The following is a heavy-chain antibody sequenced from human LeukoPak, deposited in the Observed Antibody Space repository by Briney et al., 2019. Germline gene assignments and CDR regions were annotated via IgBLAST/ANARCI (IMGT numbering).Heavy chain of an antibody. CDR1: GGSISSSSYY. CDR2: IYYSGST. D-gene: IGHD6-13*01. CDR3: ASRFSSGRGYSSSQGIDY. J-gene: IGHJ4*02. Sequence: PSETLSLTCTVSGGSISSSSYYWGWIRQPPGKGLEWIGSIYYSGSTYYNPSLKSRVTISVDTSKNQFSLKLSSVTAADTAVYYCASRFSSGRGYSSSQGIDYWGQGTLVTVSS. V-gene: IGHV4-39*07.